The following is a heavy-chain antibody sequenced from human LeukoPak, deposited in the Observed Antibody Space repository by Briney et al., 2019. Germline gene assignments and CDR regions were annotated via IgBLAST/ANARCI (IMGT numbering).Heavy chain of an antibody. V-gene: IGHV1-2*02. Sequence: ASVKVSCKASGYTFTGYYMHWVRQAPRQGLEWMGWINPNSGGTNYAQQFQGRVTMTRDTSISTAYMGLSRLRSDDTAVYYCASSNDLSPYGMDVWGQGTTVTVSS. CDR2: INPNSGGT. CDR3: ASSNDLSPYGMDV. D-gene: IGHD1-1*01. J-gene: IGHJ6*02. CDR1: GYTFTGYY.